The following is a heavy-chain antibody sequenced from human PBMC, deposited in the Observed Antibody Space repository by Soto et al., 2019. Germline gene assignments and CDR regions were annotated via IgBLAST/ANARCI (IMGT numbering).Heavy chain of an antibody. Sequence: GGSLRLSCTASGFTFSTYGVHWVRQAPGKGLEWVAVIWSDGSKQYYADSVKGRFTISRDNSKNTLYLQMNSLRAEDTAIYYCARSLDTSVPAYWGQGTLVTVSS. CDR1: GFTFSTYG. V-gene: IGHV3-33*01. D-gene: IGHD5-18*01. CDR2: IWSDGSKQ. CDR3: ARSLDTSVPAY. J-gene: IGHJ4*02.